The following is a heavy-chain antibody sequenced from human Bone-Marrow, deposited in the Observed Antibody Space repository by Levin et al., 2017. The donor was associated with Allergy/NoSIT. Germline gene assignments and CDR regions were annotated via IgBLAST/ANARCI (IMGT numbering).Heavy chain of an antibody. V-gene: IGHV3-74*01. CDR2: ISSNGSNT. CDR1: GFTFSIYW. Sequence: ESLKISCVASGFTFSIYWMHWVRQVPGKGLVWVSGISSNGSNTTNADSVKGRFTISRDNAKNTLYLQMNSLRAEDTAVYYCVKVAAATPVDYWGQGTLVTVSS. D-gene: IGHD6-13*01. CDR3: VKVAAATPVDY. J-gene: IGHJ4*02.